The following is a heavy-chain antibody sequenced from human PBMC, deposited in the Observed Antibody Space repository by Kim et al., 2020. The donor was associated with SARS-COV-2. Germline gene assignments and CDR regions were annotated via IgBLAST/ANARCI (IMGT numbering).Heavy chain of an antibody. D-gene: IGHD5-12*01. V-gene: IGHV1-2*02. CDR2: INPNSGGT. Sequence: ASVKVSCKASGYTFTAYYMHWVRQAPGQGLEWMGWINPNSGGTNYAQNLQGRVTLTRDTSTGTAYMDLSRLRSDDTAVYYCARRSRDGYNYYWYFDLWGRSTLVTVSS. CDR3: ARRSRDGYNYYWYFDL. CDR1: GYTFTAYY. J-gene: IGHJ2*01.